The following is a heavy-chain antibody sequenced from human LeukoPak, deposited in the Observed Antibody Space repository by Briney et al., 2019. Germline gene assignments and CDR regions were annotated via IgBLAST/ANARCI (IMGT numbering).Heavy chain of an antibody. V-gene: IGHV3-7*05. CDR2: IKQDGSEK. CDR3: AKASSDSSSYAYFHH. Sequence: GGSLRLSCAASGFTFSSYWMSWVRQAPGKGLEWVANIKQDGSEKYYVDSVKGRFTISRDNAKNSLFLQMNSLRAEDTAVYYCAKASSDSSSYAYFHHWGQGTLVTVST. J-gene: IGHJ1*01. CDR1: GFTFSSYW. D-gene: IGHD3-22*01.